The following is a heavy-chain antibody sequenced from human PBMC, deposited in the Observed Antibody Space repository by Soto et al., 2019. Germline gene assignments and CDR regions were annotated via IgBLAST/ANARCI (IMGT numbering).Heavy chain of an antibody. V-gene: IGHV1-69*02. CDR2: IIPILDVA. D-gene: IGHD2-15*01. CDR1: GGTFRTYT. CDR3: ARSIQEDIRVPVPKDIWFHP. Sequence: QVQLVQSGAEVKRPGSSVKVSCQTSGGTFRTYTINWVRQAPGQGLEWMGRIIPILDVANYAQKFQGRVTITPDKSTSTAHMELRSLRSEDTAVYYCARSIQEDIRVPVPKDIWFHPWGQGTLVTVSS. J-gene: IGHJ5*02.